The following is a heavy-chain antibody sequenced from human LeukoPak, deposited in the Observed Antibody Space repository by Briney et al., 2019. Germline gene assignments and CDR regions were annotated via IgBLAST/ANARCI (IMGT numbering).Heavy chain of an antibody. V-gene: IGHV3-33*06. J-gene: IGHJ3*02. CDR2: IWYDGSNK. CDR1: GFTFSSYG. D-gene: IGHD3-3*02. Sequence: GSLRLSCAASGFTFSSYGMHWIRQAPGKGLEWVAVIWYDGSNKYYADSVKGRFTISRDNSKNTLYLQMNSLRAEDTAVYYCAKAVIFGDAFDIWGQGTMVTVSS. CDR3: AKAVIFGDAFDI.